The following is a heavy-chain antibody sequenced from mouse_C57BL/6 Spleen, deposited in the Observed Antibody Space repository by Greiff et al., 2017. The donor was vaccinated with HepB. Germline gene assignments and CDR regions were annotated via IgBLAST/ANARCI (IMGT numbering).Heavy chain of an antibody. V-gene: IGHV1-80*01. Sequence: VQLQQSGAELVKPGASVKISCKASGYAFSSYWMNWVKQRPGKGLEWIGQIYPGDGDTNYNGKFKGKATLTADKSSSTAYMQLSSLTSEDSAVYFCAREDSNYPYYFDYWGQGTTLTVSS. J-gene: IGHJ2*01. D-gene: IGHD2-5*01. CDR1: GYAFSSYW. CDR3: AREDSNYPYYFDY. CDR2: IYPGDGDT.